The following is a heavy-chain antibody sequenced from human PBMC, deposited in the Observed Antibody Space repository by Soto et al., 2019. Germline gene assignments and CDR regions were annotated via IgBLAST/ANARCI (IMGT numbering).Heavy chain of an antibody. J-gene: IGHJ6*02. CDR3: AKDLLGPGRAYGMDV. V-gene: IGHV3-30*18. CDR2: ISYDGSNK. CDR1: GFTFSSYG. D-gene: IGHD7-27*01. Sequence: QVQLVESGGGVVQPGRSLRLSCAASGFTFSSYGMHWVRQAPGKGLEWVAVISYDGSNKYYADSVMGRFTISRDNSKNTLYLQMTSLRAEDTAVYYCAKDLLGPGRAYGMDVWGQGTTVTVSS.